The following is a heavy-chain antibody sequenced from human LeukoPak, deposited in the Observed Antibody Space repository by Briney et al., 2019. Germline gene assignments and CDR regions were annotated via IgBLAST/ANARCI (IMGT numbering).Heavy chain of an antibody. J-gene: IGHJ3*02. CDR1: GFTFSSYS. V-gene: IGHV3-21*01. Sequence: GGSLRLSCAASGFTFSSYSMNWVRQAPGKGLEWVSSISSSSSYIYYADSVKGRFTISRDNAKNSLYLQMNSLRAEDTAVYYCARADYYDSSGYYYYAFDIWGQGTMVTVSS. CDR3: ARADYYDSSGYYYYAFDI. D-gene: IGHD3-22*01. CDR2: ISSSSSYI.